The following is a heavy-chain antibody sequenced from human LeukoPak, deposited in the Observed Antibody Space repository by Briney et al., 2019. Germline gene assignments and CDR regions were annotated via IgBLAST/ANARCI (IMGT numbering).Heavy chain of an antibody. J-gene: IGHJ4*02. V-gene: IGHV1-69*06. Sequence: ASVKVSCKTSGGTFSSHVISWVRQAPGQGLEWMGGIIPIFGTANYAQKFQGRVTITADKFTNKVYMELSSLRSDDTAIYFCARVNGYCSSISCFLDYWGQGTLVTVSS. CDR3: ARVNGYCSSISCFLDY. CDR1: GGTFSSHV. D-gene: IGHD2-2*01. CDR2: IIPIFGTA.